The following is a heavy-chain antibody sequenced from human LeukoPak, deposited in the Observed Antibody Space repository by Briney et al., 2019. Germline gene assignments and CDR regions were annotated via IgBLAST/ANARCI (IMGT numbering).Heavy chain of an antibody. Sequence: GGSLRLSCAASGFTFSSYGMHWVRQAPGKGLEWVAVIWYDGSNKYYADSVKGRFTISRDNSKNTLYLQMNSLRAEDTAVYYCARLVKAVAGHFDYWGQGTLVTVSS. V-gene: IGHV3-33*01. CDR3: ARLVKAVAGHFDY. CDR1: GFTFSSYG. J-gene: IGHJ4*02. D-gene: IGHD6-19*01. CDR2: IWYDGSNK.